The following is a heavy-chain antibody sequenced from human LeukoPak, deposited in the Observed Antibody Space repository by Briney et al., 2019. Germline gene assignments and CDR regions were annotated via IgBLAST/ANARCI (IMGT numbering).Heavy chain of an antibody. Sequence: ASVKVSCKASGGTFSSYTISWVRQAPGQGLEWMGRIIPILGIANYAQKFQGRVTITADKSTSTAYMELSSLRSEDTAVYYCASRPLGIAAAGTDYWGQGTLVTVSS. CDR3: ASRPLGIAAAGTDY. V-gene: IGHV1-69*02. J-gene: IGHJ4*02. D-gene: IGHD6-13*01. CDR1: GGTFSSYT. CDR2: IIPILGIA.